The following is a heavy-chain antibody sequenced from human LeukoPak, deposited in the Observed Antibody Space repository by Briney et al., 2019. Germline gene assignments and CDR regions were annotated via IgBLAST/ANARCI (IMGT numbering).Heavy chain of an antibody. Sequence: GGSLRLSCVGSGFTSIAYALTWARQAPGKGLEWVSGISGGGVTTYYADSVKGRFTISRDNSKSTLYLQMNSLRADDTAIYYCARNQQLGGHSYYYYGMDVWGQGTTVTVSS. CDR3: ARNQQLGGHSYYYYGMDV. J-gene: IGHJ6*02. CDR1: GFTSIAYA. V-gene: IGHV3-23*01. CDR2: ISGGGVTT. D-gene: IGHD3-16*01.